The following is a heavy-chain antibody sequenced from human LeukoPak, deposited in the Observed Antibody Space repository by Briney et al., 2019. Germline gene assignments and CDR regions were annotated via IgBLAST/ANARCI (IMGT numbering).Heavy chain of an antibody. CDR1: GYTFTSYG. CDR3: ARDHERSSYYDSSGYYDY. CDR2: ISAYNGNT. Sequence: GASVKVSCKASGYTFTSYGISWVRQAPGQVLEWMGWISAYNGNTNYAQKLQGRVTMTTDTSTSTAYMELRSLRSDDTAVYYCARDHERSSYYDSSGYYDYWGQGTLVTVSS. V-gene: IGHV1-18*01. D-gene: IGHD3-22*01. J-gene: IGHJ4*02.